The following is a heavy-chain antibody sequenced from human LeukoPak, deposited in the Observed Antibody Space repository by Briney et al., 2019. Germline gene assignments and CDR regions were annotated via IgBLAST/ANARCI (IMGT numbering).Heavy chain of an antibody. Sequence: SETLSLTCTVSGGSIGSYYWSWIRQPAGKGLEWIGRIYTSGSTNYNPSLKSRVTMSVDTSKNQFSLKLSSVTAADMAVYYCVRDRENYGDYEWFDPWGQGTLVTVSS. CDR1: GGSIGSYY. D-gene: IGHD4-17*01. V-gene: IGHV4-4*07. CDR2: IYTSGST. CDR3: VRDRENYGDYEWFDP. J-gene: IGHJ5*02.